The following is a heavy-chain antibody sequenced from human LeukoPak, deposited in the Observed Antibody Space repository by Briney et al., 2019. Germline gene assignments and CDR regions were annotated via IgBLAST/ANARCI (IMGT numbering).Heavy chain of an antibody. Sequence: SQTLSLTCTVSGGSISSDDYYWSWIRQPPGKGLEWIGYIYYSGSTYYNPSLKSRVTISVDTSKNQFSLKLSSVTAADTAVYYCARVGRSNRAFDIWGQGTMVTVSS. CDR3: ARVGRSNRAFDI. J-gene: IGHJ3*02. CDR1: GGSISSDDYY. V-gene: IGHV4-30-4*01. D-gene: IGHD3-10*01. CDR2: IYYSGST.